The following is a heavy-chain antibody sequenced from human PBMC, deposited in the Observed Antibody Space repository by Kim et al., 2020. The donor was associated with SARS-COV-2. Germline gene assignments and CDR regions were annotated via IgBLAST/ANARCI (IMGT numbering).Heavy chain of an antibody. CDR2: IYYSGST. J-gene: IGHJ4*02. CDR3: ARFWRGAPFDY. D-gene: IGHD3-3*01. V-gene: IGHV4-59*08. CDR1: GGSISSYY. Sequence: SETLSLTCTVSGGSISSYYWSWIRQPPGKGLEWIGYIYYSGSTNYNPSLKSRVTISVDTSKNQFSLKLSSVTAADTAVYYCARFWRGAPFDYWGQGTLVTVSS.